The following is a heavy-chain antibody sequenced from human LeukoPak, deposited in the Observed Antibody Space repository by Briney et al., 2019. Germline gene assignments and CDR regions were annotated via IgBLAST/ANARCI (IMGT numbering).Heavy chain of an antibody. CDR2: IYYSGST. J-gene: IGHJ5*02. Sequence: KPSETLSLTCTVSGGSISSSIYYWGWIRQPPGKGLEWIGSIYYSGSTYYNPSLKSRVTISVDTSKNQFSLKLSSVTAADTAVYYCARHEEWGVLLAWFDPWGQGTLVTVSS. V-gene: IGHV4-39*01. CDR3: ARHEEWGVLLAWFDP. CDR1: GGSISSSIYY. D-gene: IGHD1-26*01.